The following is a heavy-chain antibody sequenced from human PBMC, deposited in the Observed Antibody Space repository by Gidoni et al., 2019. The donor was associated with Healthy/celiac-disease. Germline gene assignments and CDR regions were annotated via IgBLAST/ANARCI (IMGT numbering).Heavy chain of an antibody. CDR1: GFTFSSYA. V-gene: IGHV3-23*01. CDR2: IGGRGGIT. CDR3: AKEYRGDGDGGHFDL. Sequence: EVQLLESGGDLVQPGGSLRLSCAASGFTFSSYAMSWVRQAPGTGLEWVSAIGGRGGITYYPDSEKGRFTISRDNSKNTLYLQMNSLRAEDTAVYYCAKEYRGDGDGGHFDLWGRGTLVTVSS. J-gene: IGHJ2*01. D-gene: IGHD4-17*01.